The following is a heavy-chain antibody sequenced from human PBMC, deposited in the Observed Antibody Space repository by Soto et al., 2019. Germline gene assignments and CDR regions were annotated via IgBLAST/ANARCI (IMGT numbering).Heavy chain of an antibody. CDR3: ARDYFDSSDYTTNWFDP. CDR1: GGSISITSYY. CDR2: IYYSGST. V-gene: IGHV4-39*01. D-gene: IGHD3-22*01. Sequence: PSETLSLTCTVSGGSISITSYYWGWIRQPPGKGLEWTGYIYYSGSTYYNPSLKSRVTISVDTSKNQFSLKVTSVTAADTALYYCARDYFDSSDYTTNWFDPWGQGTLVTVSS. J-gene: IGHJ5*02.